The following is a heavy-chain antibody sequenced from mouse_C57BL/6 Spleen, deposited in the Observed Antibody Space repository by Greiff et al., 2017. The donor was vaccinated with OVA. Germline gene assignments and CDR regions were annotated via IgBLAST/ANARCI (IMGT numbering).Heavy chain of an antibody. V-gene: IGHV1-61*01. CDR2: IYPSDSET. J-gene: IGHJ2*01. D-gene: IGHD2-5*01. Sequence: QVQLQQPGAELVRPGSSVKLSCKASGYTFTSYWMDWVKQRPGQGLEWIGNIYPSDSETHYNQKFKDKATLTVDKSSSTAYMQLSSLTSEDSAVYCCARKGAYYSIFDYWGQGTTLTVSS. CDR1: GYTFTSYW. CDR3: ARKGAYYSIFDY.